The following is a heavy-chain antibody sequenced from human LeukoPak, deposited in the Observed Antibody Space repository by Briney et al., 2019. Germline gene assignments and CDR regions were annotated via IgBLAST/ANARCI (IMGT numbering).Heavy chain of an antibody. Sequence: GASVKVSCKASGYTFTSYYMHWVRQAPGQGLEWMGIINPSGGSTNYAQKFQGRVTITADESTSTAYMELSSLRSEDTAVYYCARELGGFLGAAGFDYWGQGTLVTVSS. V-gene: IGHV1-46*01. CDR1: GYTFTSYY. CDR3: ARELGGFLGAAGFDY. D-gene: IGHD3-3*01. J-gene: IGHJ4*02. CDR2: INPSGGST.